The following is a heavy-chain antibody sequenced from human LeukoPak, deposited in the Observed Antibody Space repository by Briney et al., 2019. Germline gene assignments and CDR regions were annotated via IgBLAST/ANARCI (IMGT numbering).Heavy chain of an antibody. D-gene: IGHD5-12*01. Sequence: PGRSLRLSCAASGFTFSSYGMHWVRQAPGKGLEWVAVISYDGSNKYYADSVKGRFTISRDNSKNTLYLQMNSLRAEDTAVYYCARDIGGVATEYYFDYWGQGTLVTVSS. J-gene: IGHJ4*02. CDR2: ISYDGSNK. V-gene: IGHV3-30*03. CDR3: ARDIGGVATEYYFDY. CDR1: GFTFSSYG.